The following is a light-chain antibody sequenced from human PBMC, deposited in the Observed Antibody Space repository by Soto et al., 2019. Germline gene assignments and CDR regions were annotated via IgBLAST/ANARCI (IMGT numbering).Light chain of an antibody. CDR1: QSVSSNQ. CDR2: GAS. CDR3: QQYSGSPGT. Sequence: EFVLTQSPGTLSLSPGERATLSCRTSQSVSSNQLAWYQQKPGQAPRLLIYGASSRTTGIPDRFSGSGSGTNFTLTISRLETEDFAVYYCQQYSGSPGTFGQGTKVDIK. J-gene: IGKJ1*01. V-gene: IGKV3-20*01.